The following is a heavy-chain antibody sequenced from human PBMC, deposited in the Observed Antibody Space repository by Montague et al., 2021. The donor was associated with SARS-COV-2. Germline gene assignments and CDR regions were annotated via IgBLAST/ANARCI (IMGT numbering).Heavy chain of an antibody. D-gene: IGHD2-2*01. J-gene: IGHJ4*02. CDR2: KYYRSKWYN. CDR1: GDSVSSNMDT. Sequence: CAISGDSVSSNMDTWNWLRQSPSRGIEVLGRKYYRSKWYNDYAESVKSRITIDPDTSKHQFSLHLNSVTPEDTAVYYCARIPVGSKYYFDFWGQGTLVTVSS. CDR3: ARIPVGSKYYFDF. V-gene: IGHV6-1*01.